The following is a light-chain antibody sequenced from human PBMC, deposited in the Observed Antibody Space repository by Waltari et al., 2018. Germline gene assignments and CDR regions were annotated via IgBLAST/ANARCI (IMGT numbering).Light chain of an antibody. CDR2: GAS. Sequence: QMPRPPSPLSSSLGDRVTITCRASQGIGNSLAWYQQKPGKAPKLLLYGASRLESGVPPRFSGSGAGTDYTLTISSLQPDDFATYYCQQYYFTPYTFGQGTKVDIK. V-gene: IGKV1-NL1*01. J-gene: IGKJ2*01. CDR3: QQYYFTPYT. CDR1: QGIGNS.